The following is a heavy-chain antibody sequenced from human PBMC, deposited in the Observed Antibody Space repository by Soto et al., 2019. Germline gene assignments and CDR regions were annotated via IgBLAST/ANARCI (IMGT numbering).Heavy chain of an antibody. CDR2: ISYDGSNK. CDR1: GCTFSSNG. CDR3: AKYRWYSSGWYLDYYYGMDV. Sequence: GGSLRLSYAASGCTFSSNGMHWVRQAPGKGLGWVAVISYDGSNKYYADSVKGRFTISRDNSKNSLYLQMNSLRAEDTAVYYCAKYRWYSSGWYLDYYYGMDVWGQGTTVTVSS. D-gene: IGHD6-19*01. J-gene: IGHJ6*02. V-gene: IGHV3-30*18.